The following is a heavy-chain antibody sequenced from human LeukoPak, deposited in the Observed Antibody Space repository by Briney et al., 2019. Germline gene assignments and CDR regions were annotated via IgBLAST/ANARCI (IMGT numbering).Heavy chain of an antibody. Sequence: SETLSLTCTVSGGSINSRTYYWGWIRQPPWMGLEWIGNIYYSGSTFYNPSLKSRITISIDTSNNEFSLKLSSVTAADTAVYYCARIYYDSSGYYYEFDYWGQGTLVTVSS. CDR3: ARIYYDSSGYYYEFDY. J-gene: IGHJ4*02. CDR1: GGSINSRTYY. D-gene: IGHD3-22*01. CDR2: IYYSGST. V-gene: IGHV4-39*01.